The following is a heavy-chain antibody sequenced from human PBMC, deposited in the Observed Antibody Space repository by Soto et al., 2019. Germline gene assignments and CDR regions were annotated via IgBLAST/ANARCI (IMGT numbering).Heavy chain of an antibody. CDR1: GGSISSYY. J-gene: IGHJ5*02. CDR2: IYYSGST. V-gene: IGHV4-59*01. Sequence: SETLPLTWTVSGGSISSYYWSWIRQPPGKGLEWIGYIYYSGSTNYNPSLKSRVTISVDTSKNQFSLKLSSVTAADTAVYYCAGHIAARLLLGWFDPWGQGTLVTVSS. D-gene: IGHD6-6*01. CDR3: AGHIAARLLLGWFDP.